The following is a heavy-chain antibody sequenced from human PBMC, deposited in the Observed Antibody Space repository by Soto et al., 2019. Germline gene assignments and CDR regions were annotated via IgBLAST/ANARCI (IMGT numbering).Heavy chain of an antibody. D-gene: IGHD3-10*01. J-gene: IGHJ6*02. Sequence: EVQLVESGGGLVQAGRSLRLSCAASGFTFADYAMHWVRKAPGKGLEWVSGISWNSGSIGYADSVKGRFTISRDNAKNSLYLQMNSLRAEDTALYYCAKGLAVRVNYYYYGMDVWGQGTTVTVFS. CDR3: AKGLAVRVNYYYYGMDV. CDR2: ISWNSGSI. CDR1: GFTFADYA. V-gene: IGHV3-9*01.